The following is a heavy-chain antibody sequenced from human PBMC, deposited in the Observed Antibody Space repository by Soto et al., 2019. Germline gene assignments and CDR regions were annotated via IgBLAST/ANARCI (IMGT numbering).Heavy chain of an antibody. CDR1: GGSISSGGYS. J-gene: IGHJ5*02. CDR2: IYHSGST. V-gene: IGHV4-30-2*01. Sequence: SETLSLTCAVSGGSISSGGYSWSWIRQPPGKGLEWIGYIYHSGSTYFNPSLKSRVTISVDRSKNQFSLKLSSVTAADMAVYYCARVPGPWGQGTLVTVSS. CDR3: ARVPGP.